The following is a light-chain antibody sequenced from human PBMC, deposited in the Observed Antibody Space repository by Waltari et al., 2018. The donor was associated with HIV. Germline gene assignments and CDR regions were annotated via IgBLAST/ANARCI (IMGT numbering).Light chain of an antibody. CDR3: CSYAGTYTYV. CDR2: EVF. CDR1: ASDIGYFDY. Sequence: QSALTQPRSVSGSPGQSVTISCTGTASDIGYFDYVSWYQHYPGKAPTVIIYEVFQRPPGVPDRFTATKAGITASLTISGLQDEDEADYYCCSYAGTYTYVFGSGTTVTVL. J-gene: IGLJ1*01. V-gene: IGLV2-11*01.